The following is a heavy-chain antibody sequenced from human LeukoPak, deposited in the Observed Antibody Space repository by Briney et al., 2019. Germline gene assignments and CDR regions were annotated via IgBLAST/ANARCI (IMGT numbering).Heavy chain of an antibody. V-gene: IGHV4-34*01. CDR1: GGSFSDHY. CDR3: ARKTVTEGVDY. D-gene: IGHD1-14*01. Sequence: SETLSLTCAVYGGSFSDHYWSWIRQPPGKGLEWIGEIDHSGRANYNPSLKSLVTLSVDTSKNQFSLRLPSVTAADTAIYYCARKTVTEGVDYWGQGTLVNVSS. CDR2: IDHSGRA. J-gene: IGHJ4*02.